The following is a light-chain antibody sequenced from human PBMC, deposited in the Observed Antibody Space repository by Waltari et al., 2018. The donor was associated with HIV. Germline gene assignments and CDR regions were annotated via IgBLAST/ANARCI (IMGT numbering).Light chain of an antibody. CDR3: AAWDDSLKGGA. J-gene: IGLJ1*01. Sequence: QSVLAQPPSASGTPGQRVTISCSGSTSNIGGNTVSWYQQLPGTAPKLLIYSNNERLSGVPDRLSGSTSGTSASLVISGLQSEDEADYYCAAWDDSLKGGAFGTGTKVTVL. CDR2: SNN. V-gene: IGLV1-44*01. CDR1: TSNIGGNT.